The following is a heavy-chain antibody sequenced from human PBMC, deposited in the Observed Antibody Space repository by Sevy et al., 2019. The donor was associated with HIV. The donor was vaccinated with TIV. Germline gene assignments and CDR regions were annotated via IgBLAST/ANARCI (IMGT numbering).Heavy chain of an antibody. CDR2: IKTKTYGGTT. CDR3: TRDLYGSGWFYFDY. CDR1: GFTFSDYA. Sequence: GGSLRLSCTASGFTFSDYAMGWVRQAPGKGRGGVGFIKTKTYGGTTEYAASVKGRFIISRDDSKNIAYLQMNSLKTEDTAVYYCTRDLYGSGWFYFDYWGQGTLVTVSS. D-gene: IGHD6-19*01. V-gene: IGHV3-49*04. J-gene: IGHJ4*02.